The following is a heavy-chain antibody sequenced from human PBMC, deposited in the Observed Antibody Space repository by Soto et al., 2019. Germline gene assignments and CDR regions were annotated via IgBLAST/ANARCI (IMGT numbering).Heavy chain of an antibody. D-gene: IGHD3-9*01. J-gene: IGHJ6*02. V-gene: IGHV1-69*13. CDR1: GGTFSSYA. Sequence: SVKVSCKASGGTFSSYAISWVRQAPGQGLEWMGGIIPIFGTANYAQKFQGRVTITADESTSTAYMELSSLRSEDTAVYYCARRYYDILTGRNGMDVWGQGTTVTVSS. CDR3: ARRYYDILTGRNGMDV. CDR2: IIPIFGTA.